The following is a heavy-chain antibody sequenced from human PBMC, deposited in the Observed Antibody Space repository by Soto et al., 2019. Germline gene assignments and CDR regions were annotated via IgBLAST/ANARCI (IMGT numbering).Heavy chain of an antibody. V-gene: IGHV4-39*01. CDR1: GGTISSSSYC. J-gene: IGHJ4*02. CDR3: ARLGSSSWYIYYFDY. D-gene: IGHD6-13*01. CDR2: IYYSGST. Sequence: SQTHRLSYTVSGGTISSSSYCWGGIRQPPGKGLEWIGSIYYSGSTYYNPSLKSRVTISVDTSKNQFSLKLSSVTAADTAVYYCARLGSSSWYIYYFDYWGQGTLVTVSS.